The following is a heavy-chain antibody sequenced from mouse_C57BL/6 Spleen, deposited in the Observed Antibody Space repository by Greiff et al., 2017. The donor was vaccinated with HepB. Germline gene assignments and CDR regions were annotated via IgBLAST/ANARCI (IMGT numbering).Heavy chain of an antibody. D-gene: IGHD2-3*01. Sequence: QVQLKQPGAELVKPGASVKLSCKASGYTFTSYWMQWVKQRPGQGLEWIGEIDPSDSYTNYNQKFKGKATLTVDTSSSTAYMQLSSLTSEDSAVYYCARYDGNYSMDYWGQGTSVTVSS. CDR1: GYTFTSYW. CDR3: ARYDGNYSMDY. J-gene: IGHJ4*01. CDR2: IDPSDSYT. V-gene: IGHV1-50*01.